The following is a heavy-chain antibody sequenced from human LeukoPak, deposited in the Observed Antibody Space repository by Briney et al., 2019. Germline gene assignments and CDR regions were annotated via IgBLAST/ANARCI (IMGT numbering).Heavy chain of an antibody. D-gene: IGHD1-26*01. J-gene: IGHJ4*02. CDR2: IIYSGST. CDR1: GVSFSGYY. Sequence: PSETLSLTCAVSGVSFSGYYWSWVRQPPGKGLEWIGQIIYSGSTNHNPSLKSRVTLSLDTSKRHFSLKLNSVTAADTAVYYCARHLSGSYSFDYWGQGTLVTVSS. CDR3: ARHLSGSYSFDY. V-gene: IGHV4-34*12.